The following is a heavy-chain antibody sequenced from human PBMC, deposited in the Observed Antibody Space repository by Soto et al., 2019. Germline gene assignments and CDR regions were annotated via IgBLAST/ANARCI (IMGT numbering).Heavy chain of an antibody. D-gene: IGHD2-8*01. V-gene: IGHV4-4*02. CDR1: GVSISSTNW. CDR3: ARCLHCSNGGRFDP. Sequence: SQTLSLTCAVSGVSISSTNWWTWVRQAPGKGLEWIGEMWPSGGTTYNPSLQNRVTISVDNSKNHLSLTLTSVTAADTAIYYCARCLHCSNGGRFDPWGQGALVTVSS. J-gene: IGHJ5*02. CDR2: MWPSGGT.